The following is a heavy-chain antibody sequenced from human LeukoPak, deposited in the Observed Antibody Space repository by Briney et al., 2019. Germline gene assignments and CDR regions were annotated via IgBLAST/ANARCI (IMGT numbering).Heavy chain of an antibody. D-gene: IGHD3-10*02. V-gene: IGHV3-23*01. CDR1: GFAFGSYG. Sequence: GGSLRLSCAASGFAFGSYGMSRVRQAPGEGLEWVSGIIGTGASTYYADSVKGRFTISRDNSKNTLYLQMNSLRVEDTAVYYCMFGWVTGPYWGQGTLVTVSS. CDR3: MFGWVTGPY. J-gene: IGHJ4*02. CDR2: IIGTGAST.